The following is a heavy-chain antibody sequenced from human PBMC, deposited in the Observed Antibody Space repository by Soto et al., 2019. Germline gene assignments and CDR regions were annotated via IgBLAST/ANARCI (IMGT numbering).Heavy chain of an antibody. CDR2: INHSGST. CDR3: ARGRGTAMVLYYYYGMDV. D-gene: IGHD5-18*01. CDR1: GGSISSGGYY. J-gene: IGHJ6*02. V-gene: IGHV4-39*07. Sequence: SETLSLTCTVSGGSISSGGYYWSWIRQPPGNGLEGIGEINHSGSTNYNPSLKSRVTISVDTSKNQFSLKLSSVTAADTAVYYCARGRGTAMVLYYYYGMDVWGQGTTVTVSS.